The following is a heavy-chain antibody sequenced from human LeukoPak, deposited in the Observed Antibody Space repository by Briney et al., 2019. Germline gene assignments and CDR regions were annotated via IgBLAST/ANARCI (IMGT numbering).Heavy chain of an antibody. CDR2: IYYSGST. CDR3: ARDLRSTIAAASGR. V-gene: IGHV4-39*07. D-gene: IGHD6-13*01. CDR1: GGSISSSSYY. J-gene: IGHJ4*02. Sequence: SETLSLTCTVSGGSISSSSYYWGWIRQPPGKGLEWIGSIYYSGSTYYNPSLKSRVTISVDTSKNQFSLKLSSVTAADTAVYYCARDLRSTIAAASGRWGQGTLVTVSS.